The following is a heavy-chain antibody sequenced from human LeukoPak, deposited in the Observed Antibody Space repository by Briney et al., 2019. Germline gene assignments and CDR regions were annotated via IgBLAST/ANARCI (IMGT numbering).Heavy chain of an antibody. CDR1: GFTFSSYA. CDR2: INHSGST. D-gene: IGHD5-24*01. V-gene: IGHV4-34*01. Sequence: GSLRLSCAASGFTFSSYAMSWVRQAPGKGLECIGEINHSGSTNYNSSLKSRVTISVETSKNQFSLKLSSVTAADTAVYYCARGRGWLQRPGYFDYWGQGTLVTVSS. J-gene: IGHJ4*02. CDR3: ARGRGWLQRPGYFDY.